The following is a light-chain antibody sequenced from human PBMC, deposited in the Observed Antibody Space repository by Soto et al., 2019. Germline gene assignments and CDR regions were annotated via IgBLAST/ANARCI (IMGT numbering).Light chain of an antibody. CDR2: DAS. V-gene: IGKV3-20*01. CDR1: QSVGNDY. J-gene: IGKJ4*01. CDR3: QQCATSPLT. Sequence: EIVLTQSPGTLSLSPGERATLSCRASQSVGNDYLAWFQQRPGQAPRLLIDDASRRPTGIPDRFSGSGSGTDFTLTISRLEPEDFAVYYCQQCATSPLTFGGGTKVEIK.